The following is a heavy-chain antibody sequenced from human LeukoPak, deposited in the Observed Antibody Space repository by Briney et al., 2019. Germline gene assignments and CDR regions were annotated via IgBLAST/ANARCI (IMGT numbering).Heavy chain of an antibody. V-gene: IGHV3-73*01. Sequence: GGSLRLSCAASGFXFSGSAIHWVRQASGKGLEWVGRIRSKANSYATAYAASVKGRFTISRDDSKNTAYLQMNSLKTEDTAVYYCTYTYSSTSHDYWGQGTLVTVSS. CDR2: IRSKANSYAT. CDR3: TYTYSSTSHDY. J-gene: IGHJ4*02. CDR1: GFXFSGSA. D-gene: IGHD6-6*01.